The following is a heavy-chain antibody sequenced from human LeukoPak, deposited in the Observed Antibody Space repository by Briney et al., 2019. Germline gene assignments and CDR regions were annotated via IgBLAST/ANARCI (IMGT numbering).Heavy chain of an antibody. V-gene: IGHV3-7*01. CDR2: IKEDGREK. D-gene: IGHD2-15*01. CDR3: ARDKEGGSNDH. J-gene: IGHJ4*02. CDR1: GFTFRRHW. Sequence: GGSLRLSCAASGFTFRRHWMSWVRQAPGKGLEWVANIKEDGREKKYVDSVKDRFTISRDNTKNLVYLQMSGLRVDDTAIYYCARDKEGGSNDHWGQGTLVTASS.